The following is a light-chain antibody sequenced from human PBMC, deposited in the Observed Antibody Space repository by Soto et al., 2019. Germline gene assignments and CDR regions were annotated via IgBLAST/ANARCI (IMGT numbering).Light chain of an antibody. CDR2: EAS. CDR3: QQYSIYSRT. Sequence: DIQMTQSPSTLSASVGDRVTITCRASQSISSWLAWYQQKPGKAPNLLIYEASFLRSGIPSRFSGSGSGTEFTLTISSLQPDDFATYYCQQYSIYSRTFGQGTKVELK. V-gene: IGKV1-5*03. J-gene: IGKJ1*01. CDR1: QSISSW.